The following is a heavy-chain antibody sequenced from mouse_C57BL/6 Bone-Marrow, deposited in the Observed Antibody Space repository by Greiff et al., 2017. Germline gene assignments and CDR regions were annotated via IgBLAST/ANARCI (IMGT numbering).Heavy chain of an antibody. V-gene: IGHV1-54*01. Sequence: QVQLQQSGAELVRPGTSVKVSCKATGYAFTNYLIEWVKQRPGQGLEWIGVINPGSGGSNYNEKFKGKATLTTDKSSSTAYMQLSRLTSEDSAVYLCAREEGGLRSTGAMDYWGQGTSVTVSS. J-gene: IGHJ4*01. D-gene: IGHD2-4*01. CDR2: INPGSGGS. CDR3: AREEGGLRSTGAMDY. CDR1: GYAFTNYL.